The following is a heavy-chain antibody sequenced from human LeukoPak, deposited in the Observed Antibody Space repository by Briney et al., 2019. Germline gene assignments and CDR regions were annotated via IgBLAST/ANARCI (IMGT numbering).Heavy chain of an antibody. CDR3: ARRQYGSGSPLYY. D-gene: IGHD3-10*01. CDR2: MNPNSGNT. J-gene: IGHJ4*02. CDR1: GYTFTSYD. V-gene: IGHV1-8*01. Sequence: ASVTVSCTASGYTFTSYDINWVRQTPGQRLEWMGWMNPNSGNTGYAQKFQGRVTITGNTSLTTAYMELSSLRSEDTAVYYCARRQYGSGSPLYYWGQGTLVTVSS.